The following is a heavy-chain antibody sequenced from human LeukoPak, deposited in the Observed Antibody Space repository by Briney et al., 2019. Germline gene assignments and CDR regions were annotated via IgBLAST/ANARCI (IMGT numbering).Heavy chain of an antibody. D-gene: IGHD2-2*01. Sequence: SETLSLTCTVSGGSISSYSWSWIRQPPGKGLEWIGYIYHSGSTYYNPSLKSRVTISVDRSKNQFSLKLSSVTAADTAVYYCARGVPAAYYYYYGMDVWGQGTTVTVSS. V-gene: IGHV4-30-2*01. J-gene: IGHJ6*02. CDR1: GGSISSYS. CDR3: ARGVPAAYYYYYGMDV. CDR2: IYHSGST.